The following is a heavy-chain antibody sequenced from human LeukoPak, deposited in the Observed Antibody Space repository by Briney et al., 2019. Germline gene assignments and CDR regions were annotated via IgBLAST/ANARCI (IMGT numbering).Heavy chain of an antibody. Sequence: GGSLRLSCAASGITVSSRYMSWVRQAPGEGLEWISVIYSGGSTYYADSVQGRFTISRDNSKNTLYLQMQSLRAEDTAVYFCATDQVATVGPFGAWGQGTLVTVSS. CDR1: GITVSSRY. CDR2: IYSGGST. J-gene: IGHJ5*02. V-gene: IGHV3-66*01. CDR3: ATDQVATVGPFGA. D-gene: IGHD3-16*01.